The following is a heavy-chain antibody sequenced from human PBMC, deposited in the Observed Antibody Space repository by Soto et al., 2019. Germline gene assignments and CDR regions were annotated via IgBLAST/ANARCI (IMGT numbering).Heavy chain of an antibody. V-gene: IGHV4-59*01. J-gene: IGHJ4*02. CDR1: GGSTSSYY. D-gene: IGHD3-22*01. CDR3: ASQYYYDSSGSQTFDY. CDR2: IYYGGGT. Sequence: SETLSLTCTVSGGSTSSYYWNWIRQPPGKGLEWIGDIYYGGGTNYNPSLKSRVTLSVDTSKNQFSLKLSSVTAADTAVYYCASQYYYDSSGSQTFDYWGQGTQVTVSS.